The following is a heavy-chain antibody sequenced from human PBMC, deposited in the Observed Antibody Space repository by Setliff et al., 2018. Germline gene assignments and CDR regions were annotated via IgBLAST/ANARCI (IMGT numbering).Heavy chain of an antibody. D-gene: IGHD6-19*01. V-gene: IGHV4-4*07. CDR3: AREQWLDPPGYYYMDV. CDR2: IYIGGSA. J-gene: IGHJ6*03. CDR1: GGSISSYY. Sequence: KPSETLSLTCTVSGGSISSYYWSWIRQPAGKGLEWIGHIYIGGSANYNPSLKSRVTMSIDTSKNRFSLKLNSVTAADMAVYYCAREQWLDPPGYYYMDVWAKGTTVTVSS.